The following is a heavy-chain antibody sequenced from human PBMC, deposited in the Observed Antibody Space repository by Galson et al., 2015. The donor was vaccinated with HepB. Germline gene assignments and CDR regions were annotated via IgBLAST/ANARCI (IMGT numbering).Heavy chain of an antibody. D-gene: IGHD4-23*01. J-gene: IGHJ3*02. CDR2: IIPIFGTA. Sequence: SVKVSCKASGGTFSSYAISWVRQAPGQGLEWMGGIIPIFGTANYAQKFQGRVTITADKSTSTAYMELSSLRSEDTAVYYCARDRWPGYGGNSAVEIAFDIWGQGTMVTVSS. CDR3: ARDRWPGYGGNSAVEIAFDI. CDR1: GGTFSSYA. V-gene: IGHV1-69*06.